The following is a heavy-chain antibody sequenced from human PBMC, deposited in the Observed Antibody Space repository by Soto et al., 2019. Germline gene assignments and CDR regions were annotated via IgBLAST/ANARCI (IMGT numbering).Heavy chain of an antibody. J-gene: IGHJ4*02. D-gene: IGHD3-3*01. Sequence: SETLSLTCGVYGGSFSGYYWSWIRQPPGKGLEWIGEINHSGSTNYNPSLKSRVTISVDTSKNQFSLKLSSVTAADTAVYYCARVWIRSGTFFAYWGQGTLVPVSS. CDR2: INHSGST. CDR3: ARVWIRSGTFFAY. CDR1: GGSFSGYY. V-gene: IGHV4-34*01.